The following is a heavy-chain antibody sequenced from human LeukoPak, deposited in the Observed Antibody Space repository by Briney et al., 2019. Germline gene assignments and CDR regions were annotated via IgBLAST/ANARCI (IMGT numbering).Heavy chain of an antibody. Sequence: NASETLSLTCTVSGGSISSYYWSWIRQPPGKGLEWIGYIYYSGSTNYNSSLKSRVTISVDTSKNQFSLKLSSVTAADTAVYYCARGRMATIFDYWGQGTLFTVSS. V-gene: IGHV4-59*01. CDR1: GGSISSYY. CDR3: ARGRMATIFDY. D-gene: IGHD5-24*01. CDR2: IYYSGST. J-gene: IGHJ4*02.